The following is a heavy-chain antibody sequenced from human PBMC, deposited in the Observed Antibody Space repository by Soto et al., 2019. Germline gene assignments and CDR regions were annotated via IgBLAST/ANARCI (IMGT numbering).Heavy chain of an antibody. CDR1: GGTFSSYT. J-gene: IGHJ3*02. D-gene: IGHD6-6*01. Sequence: ASVKVSCKASGGTFSSYTISWVRQATGQGLEWMGRINPNSGNTGYAQKFQGRVTMTRNTSISTAYMELSSLRSEDTAVYYCASLSSSGDAFDIWGQGTMVTVSS. V-gene: IGHV1-8*02. CDR3: ASLSSSGDAFDI. CDR2: INPNSGNT.